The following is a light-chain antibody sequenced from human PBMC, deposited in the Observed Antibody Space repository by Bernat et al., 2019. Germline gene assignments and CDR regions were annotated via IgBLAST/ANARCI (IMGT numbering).Light chain of an antibody. CDR1: QDIRNS. Sequence: DIQVTQSPSSLSASVGDRVTITCRASQDIRNSLARFQQKPGKAPKPLIYAASTLQSGVPSKFSGSGSGTDFTLTISSLQPEDFATYYCLHYKGYPFTFGPGTTLDIK. CDR3: LHYKGYPFT. CDR2: AAS. J-gene: IGKJ3*01. V-gene: IGKV1-16*02.